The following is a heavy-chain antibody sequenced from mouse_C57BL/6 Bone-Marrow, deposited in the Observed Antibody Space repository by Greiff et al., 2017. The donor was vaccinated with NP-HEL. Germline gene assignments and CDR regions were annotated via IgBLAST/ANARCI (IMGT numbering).Heavy chain of an antibody. CDR3: TTTHYYGSSPYWYFDV. V-gene: IGHV14-4*01. Sequence: VQLQQSGAELVRPGASVKLSCTASGFNIKDDYMHWVKQRPEQGLEWIGWIDPENGDTEYASEFQGKATITADTSSNTAYLQLSSLTSEDTAVYYCTTTHYYGSSPYWYFDVWGTGTTVTVSS. D-gene: IGHD1-1*01. CDR1: GFNIKDDY. CDR2: IDPENGDT. J-gene: IGHJ1*03.